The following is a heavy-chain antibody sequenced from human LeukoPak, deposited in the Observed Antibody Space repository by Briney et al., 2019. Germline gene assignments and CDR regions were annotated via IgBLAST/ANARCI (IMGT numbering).Heavy chain of an antibody. V-gene: IGHV4-59*01. J-gene: IGHJ4*02. CDR3: ARGYHDFSGYWLSYFDY. CDR2: IYCSGST. Sequence: PSETLSLTCTVSGGSISSYYWSWIRQPLGKGLEWIGYIYCSGSTNYNPSLKSRVTTSVDTSKNQFSLKLSSVTAADTAVYYCARGYHDFSGYWLSYFDYWGQGTLVTVSS. D-gene: IGHD3-22*01. CDR1: GGSISSYY.